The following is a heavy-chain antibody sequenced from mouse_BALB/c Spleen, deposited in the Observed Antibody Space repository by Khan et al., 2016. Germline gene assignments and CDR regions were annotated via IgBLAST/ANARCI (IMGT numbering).Heavy chain of an antibody. CDR2: IWAGGST. D-gene: IGHD1-3*01. V-gene: IGHV2-9*02. J-gene: IGHJ2*01. Sequence: QVQLKESGPGLVAPSQSLSITCTVSAFSLTTYGIHWVRQPPGKGLEWLGIIWAGGSTTYNSALMSSLTFIKDNSKSRVLLKMNSLQTDYTAIYYCAKDSGSGLYYFDFWGQGTTLTVSS. CDR3: AKDSGSGLYYFDF. CDR1: AFSLTTYG.